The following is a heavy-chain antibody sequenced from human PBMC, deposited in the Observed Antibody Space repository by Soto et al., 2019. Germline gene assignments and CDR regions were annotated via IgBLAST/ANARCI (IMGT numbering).Heavy chain of an antibody. CDR1: GDPFINYD. V-gene: IGHV1-8*01. CDR3: ARGRNGMDV. J-gene: IGHJ6*02. CDR2: MNPNSGNT. Sequence: QVQLVQSGAEVKKPGASVKVSCKASGDPFINYDIKWVRQATGQGLEWMGWMNPNSGNTGYARKFQGRVTMTRNTSIRTAYMELSSLRSEDTAVYYCARGRNGMDVWGQGTTVTVSS.